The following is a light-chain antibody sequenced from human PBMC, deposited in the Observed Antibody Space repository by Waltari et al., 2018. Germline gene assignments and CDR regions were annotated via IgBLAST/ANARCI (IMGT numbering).Light chain of an antibody. J-gene: IGLJ2*01. V-gene: IGLV2-23*02. CDR1: RSDVGNYKS. CDR2: AVS. CDR3: SSYAGSSKVV. Sequence: QFARIQHASVSGSPGKSTTISGTGTRSDVGNYKSVSCYQQHPGKAPKLMIYAVSKRPSGVSDRFSGSKSGDMASLTISGLQPEDEAEYFCSSYAGSSKVVFGGGTKVTVL.